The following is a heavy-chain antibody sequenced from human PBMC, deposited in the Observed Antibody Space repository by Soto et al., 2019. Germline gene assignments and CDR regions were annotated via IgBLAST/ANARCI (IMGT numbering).Heavy chain of an antibody. CDR1: GFTFSQYG. D-gene: IGHD2-21*01. CDR2: IRSSSTT. Sequence: EVQLVESGGGSVLPGGSLRLSCTASGFTFSQYGLNWVRQAPGKGLEWVAFIRSSSTTEYADSVRGRFTIYRDNAKNSLSLQMNSLRAEDTAIYYCAREVGHIDSWGQGTLVTVSS. J-gene: IGHJ4*02. V-gene: IGHV3-48*04. CDR3: AREVGHIDS.